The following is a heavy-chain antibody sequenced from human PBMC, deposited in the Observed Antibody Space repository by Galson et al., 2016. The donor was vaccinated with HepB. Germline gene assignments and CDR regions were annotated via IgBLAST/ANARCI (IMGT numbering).Heavy chain of an antibody. CDR1: RFNLSSFA. J-gene: IGHJ4*02. CDR2: ISYTGSKE. V-gene: IGHV3-30-3*01. CDR3: ARPIHSILSVTGQRDGDY. Sequence: SLRLSCAASRFNLSSFAMHWVRQAPGKGLEWVAEISYTGSKEKYADSVKGRFTIFRDNSKNTLYLQMTSLRADDTVVYYCARPIHSILSVTGQRDGDYWGQGTLVTVSS. D-gene: IGHD6-19*01.